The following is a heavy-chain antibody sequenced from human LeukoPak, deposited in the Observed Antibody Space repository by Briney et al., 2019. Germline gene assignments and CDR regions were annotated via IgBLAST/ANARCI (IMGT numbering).Heavy chain of an antibody. CDR3: ARASRRWGDPDFDY. CDR2: IYYSGST. J-gene: IGHJ4*02. Sequence: SQTLSLTCTVSGGSISSGGYYWSWIRQHPGKGLEWIGYIYYSGSTYYNPSLKSRVTISVDTSKNQFSLKLISVTAAHTAVYCSARASRRWGDPDFDYWGQGTLVTVSS. CDR1: GGSISSGGYY. V-gene: IGHV4-31*03. D-gene: IGHD3-10*01.